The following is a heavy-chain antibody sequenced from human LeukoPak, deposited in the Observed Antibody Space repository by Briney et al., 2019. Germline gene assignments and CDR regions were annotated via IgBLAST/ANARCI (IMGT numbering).Heavy chain of an antibody. CDR2: ISGSGGST. D-gene: IGHD6-13*01. CDR3: AKVRYQSADSSSWYYFDY. V-gene: IGHV3-23*01. CDR1: GFTFGSNA. Sequence: SLRLSLAARGFTFGSNAMRWLRQSQGKGLEWVSAISGSGGSTYYADSVKGRFTISRDNSKNTLYLQMNSLRAEDTAVYYCAKVRYQSADSSSWYYFDYWGQGTLVTVSS. J-gene: IGHJ4*02.